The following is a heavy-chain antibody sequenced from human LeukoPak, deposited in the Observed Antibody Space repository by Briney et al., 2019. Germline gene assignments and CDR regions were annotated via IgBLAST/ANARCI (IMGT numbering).Heavy chain of an antibody. D-gene: IGHD6-6*01. CDR2: ISYDGSNK. V-gene: IGHV3-30*01. Sequence: GRSLRLSCAASGFTFSSYAMHWVRQAPGKGLEWVAVISYDGSNKYYANSVKGRFTISSDNSKNTLYLQMNSLRAEDTAVYYCARDGQGQLVRAVGFDYWGQGTLVTVSS. J-gene: IGHJ4*02. CDR1: GFTFSSYA. CDR3: ARDGQGQLVRAVGFDY.